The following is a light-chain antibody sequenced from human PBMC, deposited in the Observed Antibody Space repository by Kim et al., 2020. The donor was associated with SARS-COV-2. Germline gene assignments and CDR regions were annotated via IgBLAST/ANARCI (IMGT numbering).Light chain of an antibody. CDR2: EVT. Sequence: QSALTQPPSASGSPGQSATISCTGTSSDIGAYNYVSWYQQYPGRAPKLVISEVTKRPSGVPDRFSGSKSGNTASLTVTGLQAEDEADYYCSSYTGSSPLWVFGGGTQLTVL. J-gene: IGLJ3*02. CDR1: SSDIGAYNY. V-gene: IGLV2-8*01. CDR3: SSYTGSSPLWV.